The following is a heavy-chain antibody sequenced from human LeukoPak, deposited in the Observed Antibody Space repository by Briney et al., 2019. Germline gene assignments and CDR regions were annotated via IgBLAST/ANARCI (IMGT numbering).Heavy chain of an antibody. CDR2: INHSGST. J-gene: IGHJ4*02. CDR3: ARGNYCSSTSCYFHYFDY. Sequence: PSETLSLTCTVSGGSISSYYWSWIRQPPGKGLEWIGEINHSGSTNYNPSLKSRVTISVDTSKNQFSLKLSSVTAADTAVYYCARGNYCSSTSCYFHYFDYWGQGTLVTVSS. D-gene: IGHD2-2*01. V-gene: IGHV4-34*01. CDR1: GGSISSYY.